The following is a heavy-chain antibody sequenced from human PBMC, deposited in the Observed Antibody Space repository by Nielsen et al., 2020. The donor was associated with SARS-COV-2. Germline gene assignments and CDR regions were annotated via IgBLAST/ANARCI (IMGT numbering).Heavy chain of an antibody. D-gene: IGHD4-23*01. J-gene: IGHJ4*02. CDR1: GFTFSSYA. Sequence: GESLKISCAASGFTFSSYAMSWVRQAPGKGLEWVSAISGSGGSTYYADSVKGRFTISRDNSKNTLYLQMNSLRAGDTAVYYCSSPTVAYWGQGTLVTVSS. CDR2: ISGSGGST. V-gene: IGHV3-23*01. CDR3: SSPTVAY.